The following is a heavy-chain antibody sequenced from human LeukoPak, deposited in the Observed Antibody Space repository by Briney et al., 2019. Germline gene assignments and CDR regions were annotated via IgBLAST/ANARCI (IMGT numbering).Heavy chain of an antibody. Sequence: SQTLSLTCAISGDSVSSNSTAWNWIRPSPSRGLEWLGRTYYRSKWYNDYAVSVKSRITINPDTSKNQFSLQLNSVTPEDTAVYYCAREGSLRYFDWLLRSYGMDVWGQGTTVTVSS. V-gene: IGHV6-1*01. CDR1: GDSVSSNSTA. CDR3: AREGSLRYFDWLLRSYGMDV. CDR2: TYYRSKWYN. D-gene: IGHD3-9*01. J-gene: IGHJ6*02.